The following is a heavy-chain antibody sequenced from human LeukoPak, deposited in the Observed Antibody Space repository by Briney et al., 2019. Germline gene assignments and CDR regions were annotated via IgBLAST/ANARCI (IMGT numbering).Heavy chain of an antibody. Sequence: SETLSLTCTVSGGSISNHYWSWVRQPPGRGLEWIGSIYYSDSTNYNPSLMSRVTISVDTSKNQFSLKLSSVTAADTAVYYCARRSCSGGRCYYAYWGQGTLVTVSS. CDR2: IYYSDST. D-gene: IGHD2-15*01. V-gene: IGHV4-59*08. J-gene: IGHJ4*02. CDR1: GGSISNHY. CDR3: ARRSCSGGRCYYAY.